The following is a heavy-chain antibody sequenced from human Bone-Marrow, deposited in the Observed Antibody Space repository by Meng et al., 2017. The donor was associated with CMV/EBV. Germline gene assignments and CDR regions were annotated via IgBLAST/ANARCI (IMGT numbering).Heavy chain of an antibody. CDR2: ISWNSGSI. CDR3: AKDKSYYYYYGMDV. V-gene: IGHV3-9*01. Sequence: GGSLRLSCAASGFTFDDYAMHWVRQAPGKGLEWVSGISWNSGSIGYADSVKGRFTISRDNAKNSLYLQMNSLRAEDTALYYCAKDKSYYYYYGMDVWGQGTTVTVSS. CDR1: GFTFDDYA. J-gene: IGHJ6*02.